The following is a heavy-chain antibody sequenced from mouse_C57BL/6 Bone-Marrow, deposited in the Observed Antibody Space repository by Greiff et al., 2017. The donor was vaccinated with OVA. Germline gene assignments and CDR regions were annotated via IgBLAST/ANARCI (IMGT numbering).Heavy chain of an antibody. J-gene: IGHJ2*01. CDR2: ISSGGDYI. CDR3: TREGDGYYPFDY. V-gene: IGHV5-9-1*02. CDR1: GFTFSSYA. Sequence: EVKLVESGEGLVKPGGSLKLSCAASGFTFSSYAMSWVRQTPEKRLEWVAYISSGGDYIYYADTVKGRFTISRDNARNTLYLQMSSLKSEDTAMYYCTREGDGYYPFDYWGQGTTLTVSS. D-gene: IGHD2-3*01.